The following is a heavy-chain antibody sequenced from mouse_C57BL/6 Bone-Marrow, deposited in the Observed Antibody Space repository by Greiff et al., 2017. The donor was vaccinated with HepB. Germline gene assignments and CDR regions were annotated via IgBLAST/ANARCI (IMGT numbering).Heavy chain of an antibody. CDR2: INPGSGGT. V-gene: IGHV1-54*01. D-gene: IGHD1-1*01. CDR3: ARRRIYYYGSHY. J-gene: IGHJ2*01. Sequence: QVQLQQSGAELVRPGTSVKVSCKASGYAFTNYLIEWVKQRPGQGLEWIGVINPGSGGTNYNEKFKGKATLTADKSSSTAYMQLSSLTSEDSAVYVCARRRIYYYGSHYWGQGTTVTVSS. CDR1: GYAFTNYL.